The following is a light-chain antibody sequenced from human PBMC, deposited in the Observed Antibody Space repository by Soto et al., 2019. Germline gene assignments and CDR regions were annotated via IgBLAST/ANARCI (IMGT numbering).Light chain of an antibody. V-gene: IGLV2-8*01. CDR3: SSYAGNNIFV. CDR2: EVA. CDR1: SSDVGGYNF. Sequence: QYALTQPPSAFGSPGQSVTISCTGTSSDVGGYNFVSWYQQHPGKAPKLMIYEVAKRPSGVPDRFFGSKSGNTASLTVSGLQAEDEADFYCSSYAGNNIFVFGTGTKLTV. J-gene: IGLJ1*01.